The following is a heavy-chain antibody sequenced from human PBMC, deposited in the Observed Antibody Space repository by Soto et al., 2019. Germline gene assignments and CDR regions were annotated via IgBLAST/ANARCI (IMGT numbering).Heavy chain of an antibody. CDR3: AKGGGSARDFDS. CDR2: TSYDGNNK. Sequence: QVQLVDSGGDVVQPGGSLRLSCRGSGFTFGNYGMHWVRQAPGKGLEWVASTSYDGNNKYYADSLKGRFTISRDNSKKMVYLQMTSLGSEDTAGYYCAKGGGSARDFDSWGQGAPVTVSS. D-gene: IGHD1-26*01. J-gene: IGHJ4*02. CDR1: GFTFGNYG. V-gene: IGHV3-30*18.